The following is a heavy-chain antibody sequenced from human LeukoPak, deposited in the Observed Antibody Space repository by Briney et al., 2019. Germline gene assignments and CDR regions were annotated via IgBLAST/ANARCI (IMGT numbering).Heavy chain of an antibody. Sequence: GESLKTSCTASGFSINSYDMNWVRQAPGKGLEWVSSISPKSDFIYYSDSVRGRFTTSRDNAENSLYLQMNSLRAEDTAVYYCARADCSASTCYLRRSWFDPWGQGTLVTVSS. V-gene: IGHV3-21*01. CDR3: ARADCSASTCYLRRSWFDP. CDR1: GFSINSYD. D-gene: IGHD3-9*01. CDR2: ISPKSDFI. J-gene: IGHJ5*02.